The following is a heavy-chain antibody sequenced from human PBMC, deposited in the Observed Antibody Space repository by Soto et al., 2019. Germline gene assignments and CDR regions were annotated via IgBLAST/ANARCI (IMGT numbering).Heavy chain of an antibody. Sequence: PGGSLKISCEASGYSFTTYGLDWVRQVPGKGLEWMGIIYPGDSDTRYSASFQGQLTISADKSTDTAYLQWSSLKASDSAMYYCARNEASGSHYNYFDYWGQGTLVTVSS. V-gene: IGHV5-51*03. CDR1: GYSFTTYG. CDR2: IYPGDSDT. J-gene: IGHJ4*02. D-gene: IGHD1-26*01. CDR3: ARNEASGSHYNYFDY.